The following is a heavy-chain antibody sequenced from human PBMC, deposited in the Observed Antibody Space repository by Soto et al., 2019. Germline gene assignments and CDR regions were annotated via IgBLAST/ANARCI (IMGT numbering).Heavy chain of an antibody. CDR3: ARRHSSSLFDY. V-gene: IGHV4-39*01. Sequence: SETLSLTCTVSGGSISSSSYYWGWIRQPPGKGLEWIGNIYYSGSTYYNPSLKSRVTISVDTSKNQFSLKLSSVTAADTAVYYCARRHSSSLFDYRGQGTLVTVSS. CDR2: IYYSGST. J-gene: IGHJ4*02. CDR1: GGSISSSSYY. D-gene: IGHD6-13*01.